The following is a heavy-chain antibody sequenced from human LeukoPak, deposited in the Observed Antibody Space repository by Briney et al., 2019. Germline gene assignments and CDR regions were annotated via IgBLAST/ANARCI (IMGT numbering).Heavy chain of an antibody. J-gene: IGHJ3*02. Sequence: SVKVSYKASGFTFTSSAMQWVRQARGQRLEWIVWIVVGSGNTNYAQKFQERVTITRDMSTSTAYMELSSLRSEDTAVYYCAAVSCYDSSGYSYHDAFDIWGQGTMVTVSS. CDR1: GFTFTSSA. CDR2: IVVGSGNT. D-gene: IGHD3-22*01. V-gene: IGHV1-58*02. CDR3: AAVSCYDSSGYSYHDAFDI.